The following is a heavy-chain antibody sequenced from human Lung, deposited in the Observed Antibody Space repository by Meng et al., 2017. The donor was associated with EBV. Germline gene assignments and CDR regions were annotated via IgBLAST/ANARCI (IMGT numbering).Heavy chain of an antibody. CDR1: GYTFTSYY. V-gene: IGHV1-69*10. Sequence: QVQLVDSGAEVKKPGASVKVSCKASGYTFTSYYIHWVRQAPGQGLECLGGIIPILPVANCPQTFQDRVTFTADESTSTAYMELSSLTFDDTAAYFCARGRRNEPLFDYWGQGSLVTVSS. D-gene: IGHD1-14*01. J-gene: IGHJ4*02. CDR3: ARGRRNEPLFDY. CDR2: IIPILPVA.